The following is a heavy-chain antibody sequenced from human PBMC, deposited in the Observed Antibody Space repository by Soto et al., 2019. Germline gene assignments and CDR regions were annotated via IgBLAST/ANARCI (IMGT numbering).Heavy chain of an antibody. CDR3: ARWVVGATKRNYYYGMDV. J-gene: IGHJ6*02. CDR1: GYTFTSYD. Sequence: GASVKVSCKASGYTFTSYDINWVRQATGQGLEWMGWMNPNSGNTGYAQKFQGRVTMTRNTSISTAYMELSSLRSEDTAVYYCARWVVGATKRNYYYGMDVWGQGTTVTVSS. V-gene: IGHV1-8*01. CDR2: MNPNSGNT. D-gene: IGHD1-26*01.